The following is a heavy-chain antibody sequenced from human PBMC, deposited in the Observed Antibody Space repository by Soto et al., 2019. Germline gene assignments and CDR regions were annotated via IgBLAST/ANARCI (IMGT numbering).Heavy chain of an antibody. V-gene: IGHV3-33*01. Sequence: QVQLVESGGGVVQPGRSLRLSCAASGFTFSSYGMHWVRQAPGKGLEWVAVIWYDGSNKYYADSVKGRFTISRDNSKNTLYLQMNSLRAEDTAGYYCARLDDGGPEGMDVWGQGTTVTVSS. CDR3: ARLDDGGPEGMDV. J-gene: IGHJ6*01. CDR2: IWYDGSNK. CDR1: GFTFSSYG. D-gene: IGHD4-17*01.